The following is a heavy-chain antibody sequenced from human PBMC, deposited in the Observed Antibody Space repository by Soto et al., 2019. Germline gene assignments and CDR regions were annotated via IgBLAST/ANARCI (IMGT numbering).Heavy chain of an antibody. CDR1: GGSVSSASYY. D-gene: IGHD2-8*01. J-gene: IGHJ4*02. CDR3: VREGGILTAN. V-gene: IGHV4-61*01. CDR2: IYYSGST. Sequence: SLTCTVSGGSVSSASYYWSWIRQPPGKGLEWIGYIYYSGSTNYNPSLKSRVTMSVDTSKNQVSLNLSPVTAADKAMYYCVREGGILTANWGQGTLVTVSS.